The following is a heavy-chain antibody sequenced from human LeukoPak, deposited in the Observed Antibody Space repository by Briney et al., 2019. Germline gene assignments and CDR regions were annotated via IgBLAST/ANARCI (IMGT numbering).Heavy chain of an antibody. CDR3: ARVSGQWLVLGLGYFDL. D-gene: IGHD6-19*01. Sequence: RASETLSLTCTVSGDSISSGDYYWSWIRQPAGKGLEWIGRIYTSGSTNYNPSLKSRVTMSVDTSKNQFSLKLSSVTAADTAVYYCARVSGQWLVLGLGYFDLWGRGTLVTVS. J-gene: IGHJ2*01. CDR1: GDSISSGDYY. V-gene: IGHV4-61*02. CDR2: IYTSGST.